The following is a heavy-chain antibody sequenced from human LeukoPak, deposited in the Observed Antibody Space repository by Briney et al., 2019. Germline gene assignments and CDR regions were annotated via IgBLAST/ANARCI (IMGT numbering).Heavy chain of an antibody. V-gene: IGHV1-8*01. CDR1: GYTFTSYD. CDR3: ARGSGSSWYYYGWFDP. J-gene: IGHJ5*02. D-gene: IGHD6-13*01. CDR2: MNPNSGNT. Sequence: ASVKVSCKASGYTFTSYDINRVRQATGQGLEWMGWMNPNSGNTGYAQKFQGRVTMTRNTSISTAYMELSSLRSEDTAVYYCARGSGSSWYYYGWFDPWGQGTLVTVSS.